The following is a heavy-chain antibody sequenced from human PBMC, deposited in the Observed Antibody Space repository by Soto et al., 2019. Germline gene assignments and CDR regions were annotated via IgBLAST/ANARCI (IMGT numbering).Heavy chain of an antibody. Sequence: QVQLQESGPGLVKPSETLSLTCPVSGGSMRSQYWRWIRQPPGKGLEWIGYVYHSGRTNYNPSLKGRVTISVDTSKNHFSLKLSSVTAADTAVYYCARNEGACYDSITYEPNGFDPWGQGTLVTVSS. V-gene: IGHV4-59*11. CDR1: GGSMRSQY. D-gene: IGHD3-22*01. CDR3: ARNEGACYDSITYEPNGFDP. CDR2: VYHSGRT. J-gene: IGHJ5*02.